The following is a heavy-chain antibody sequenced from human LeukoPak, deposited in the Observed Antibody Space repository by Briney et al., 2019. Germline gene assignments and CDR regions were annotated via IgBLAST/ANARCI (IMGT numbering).Heavy chain of an antibody. CDR2: ISYDGSNK. D-gene: IGHD3-9*01. Sequence: GGSLRLSCAASRFTFSSYAMHWVRQAPGKGLEWVAVISYDGSNKYYADSVKGRFTISRDNSKNTLYLQMNSLRAEDTAVYYCARALNILTFDYWGQGTLVTVSS. V-gene: IGHV3-30*04. CDR1: RFTFSSYA. J-gene: IGHJ4*02. CDR3: ARALNILTFDY.